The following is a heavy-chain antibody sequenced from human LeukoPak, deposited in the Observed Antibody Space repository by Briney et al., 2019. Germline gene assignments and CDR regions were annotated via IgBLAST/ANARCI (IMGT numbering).Heavy chain of an antibody. CDR3: ARVSREDIVVVTATLYYFDY. CDR2: ISSSSSYI. D-gene: IGHD2-21*02. J-gene: IGHJ4*02. CDR1: GFTFSNFG. V-gene: IGHV3-21*01. Sequence: GGSLRLSCAASGFTFSNFGMHWVRQAPGKGLEWVSSISSSSSYIYYADSVKGRFTISRDNAKNSLYLQMNSLRAEDTAVYYCARVSREDIVVVTATLYYFDYWGQGTLVTVSS.